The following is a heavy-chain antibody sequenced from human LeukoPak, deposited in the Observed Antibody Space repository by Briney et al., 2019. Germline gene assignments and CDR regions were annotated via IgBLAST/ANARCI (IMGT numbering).Heavy chain of an antibody. J-gene: IGHJ4*02. V-gene: IGHV1-18*01. CDR2: ISGYNGDT. Sequence: ASVKVSCKASGFIFTKYGISWVRQAPGQGLEWVGWISGYNGDTNYAQKLQGRVTMTTDTSTSTAYMELRSLRSDDTAVYYCARSVAAAENDYWGQGTLVTVSS. D-gene: IGHD6-13*01. CDR3: ARSVAAAENDY. CDR1: GFIFTKYG.